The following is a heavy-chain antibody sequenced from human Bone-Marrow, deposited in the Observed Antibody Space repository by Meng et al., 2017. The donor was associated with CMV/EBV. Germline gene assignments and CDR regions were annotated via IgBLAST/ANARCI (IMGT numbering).Heavy chain of an antibody. D-gene: IGHD5-18*01. Sequence: QIPLKEPGPPHVKPTQTLTPPSTFSGFSLSNSGVGVGWIRHPPGKALEWLALIYWDDDKRYSPSLKSRLTITKDTSKNQVVLTMTNXXXXXTAXXXCAHSGPWRYSYVWGQGTLVTVSS. V-gene: IGHV2-5*02. CDR1: GFSLSNSGVG. J-gene: IGHJ4*02. CDR3: AHSGPWRYSYV. CDR2: IYWDDDK.